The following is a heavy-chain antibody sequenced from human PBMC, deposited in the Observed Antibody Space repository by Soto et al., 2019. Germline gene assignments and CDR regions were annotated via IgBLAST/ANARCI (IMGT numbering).Heavy chain of an antibody. CDR3: AKEVVAFGYFDY. J-gene: IGHJ4*02. CDR1: GFTFSSYA. Sequence: EVQLLESGGGLVQPGGSLRLSCAASGFTFSSYAMSWVRQAPGKRLEWVSAISGSGGSTYYADSVKGRFTISRDNFKNTLYLQMNSLRAEDTAVYYCAKEVVAFGYFDYWGQGTLVTVSS. D-gene: IGHD3-16*01. V-gene: IGHV3-23*01. CDR2: ISGSGGST.